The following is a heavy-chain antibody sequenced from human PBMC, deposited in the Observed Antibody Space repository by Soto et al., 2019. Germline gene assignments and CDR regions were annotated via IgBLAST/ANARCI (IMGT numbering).Heavy chain of an antibody. Sequence: LRLSCAASGFTFSSYWMHWVRQAPGKGLVWVSRINSDGSSTRYADSVKGRFTISRDNAKNTLYLQMNSLRAEDTAVYFCARDPDIVLLPAAEDAMDVWGQGTTVTVTS. J-gene: IGHJ6*02. CDR3: ARDPDIVLLPAAEDAMDV. CDR2: INSDGSST. V-gene: IGHV3-74*01. CDR1: GFTFSSYW. D-gene: IGHD2-2*01.